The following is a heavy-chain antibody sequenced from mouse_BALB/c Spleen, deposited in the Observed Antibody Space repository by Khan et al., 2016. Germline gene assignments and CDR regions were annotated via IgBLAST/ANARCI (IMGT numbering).Heavy chain of an antibody. J-gene: IGHJ4*01. D-gene: IGHD2-1*01. CDR3: ARYGNYYYAMDY. V-gene: IGHV1-81*01. Sequence: QVQLQQSGPELVKPGASVKMSCKASGYTFTDYVISWVKQRTGQGLEWIGEIYPGSGSTYYNEKFKGKATLTADKSSNTASMQLSSLTSEDSAVYFCARYGNYYYAMDYWGQGTSVTVSS. CDR2: IYPGSGST. CDR1: GYTFTDYV.